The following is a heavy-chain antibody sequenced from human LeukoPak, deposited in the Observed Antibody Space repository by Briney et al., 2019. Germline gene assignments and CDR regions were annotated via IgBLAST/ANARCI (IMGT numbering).Heavy chain of an antibody. Sequence: SETLSLTCAVYGGSFSGYYWSWIRQPPGKGLEWIGEINHSGSTNYNPSLKRRVTISVDTSKNQFSLKLSSVTAADTAVYYCARGKWELLGGAFDIWGQGTMVTVSS. J-gene: IGHJ3*02. CDR1: GGSFSGYY. CDR3: ARGKWELLGGAFDI. CDR2: INHSGST. D-gene: IGHD1-26*01. V-gene: IGHV4-34*01.